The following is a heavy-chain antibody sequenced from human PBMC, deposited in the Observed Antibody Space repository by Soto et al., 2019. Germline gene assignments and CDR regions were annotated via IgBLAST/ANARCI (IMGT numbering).Heavy chain of an antibody. Sequence: QVTLKESGPVLVKPTETLTLTCTVSGFSLSNARMGVSWIRQPPGKALEWLAHIFSNDEKSYSTSLKSRLTFSKDTSKSQVVLTMTNMDPVDTATYYCARTRRDGYSKGWFDPWGQGTLVTVSS. CDR3: ARTRRDGYSKGWFDP. CDR1: GFSLSNARMG. CDR2: IFSNDEK. D-gene: IGHD2-15*01. V-gene: IGHV2-26*01. J-gene: IGHJ5*02.